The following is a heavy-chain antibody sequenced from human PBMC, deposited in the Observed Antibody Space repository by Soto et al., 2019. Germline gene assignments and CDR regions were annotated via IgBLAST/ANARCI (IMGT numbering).Heavy chain of an antibody. D-gene: IGHD6-19*01. Sequence: EVQLVESGGGLVQPGGSLRLSCAASGFTFSNAWMNWVRQAPGKGLEWVGRIKSKTDGGTTDYAAPVKGRFTISRDDSKNTLYLQMNSLKTEDTAVYYCTTWRVRAVAGTVGGYWGQGTLVTVSS. CDR1: GFTFSNAW. V-gene: IGHV3-15*07. CDR3: TTWRVRAVAGTVGGY. J-gene: IGHJ4*02. CDR2: IKSKTDGGTT.